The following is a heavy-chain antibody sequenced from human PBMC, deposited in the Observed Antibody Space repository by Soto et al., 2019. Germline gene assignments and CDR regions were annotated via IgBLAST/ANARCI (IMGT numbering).Heavy chain of an antibody. J-gene: IGHJ4*02. CDR3: ARESRQDYCDYYSFHY. CDR1: GFSFSSYR. Sequence: EVRLVESGGGLVKPGGSLRLSCAASGFSFSSYRMNWVRQAPGKGLEWVSSISSSSRHNYTAASVKGRFTISRDNARNSVSLPMNSLRAEDTGVYYGARESRQDYCDYYSFHYWGQGTLVTISS. V-gene: IGHV3-21*01. CDR2: ISSSSRHN. D-gene: IGHD4-17*01.